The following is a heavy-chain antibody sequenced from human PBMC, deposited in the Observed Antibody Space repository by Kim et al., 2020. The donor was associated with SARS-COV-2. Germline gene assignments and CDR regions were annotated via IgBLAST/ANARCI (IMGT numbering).Heavy chain of an antibody. CDR2: IYYSGST. Sequence: SETLSLTCTVAGGSISSYYWSWIRQPPGKGLEWIGYIYYSGSTNYNPSRKSRATISVDTSKNQFSLKLSSVTAADTAVYYCARVGYYDSSGYYDDGDYYFDYWGQRTLVTVSS. CDR1: GGSISSYY. V-gene: IGHV4-59*01. CDR3: ARVGYYDSSGYYDDGDYYFDY. J-gene: IGHJ4*02. D-gene: IGHD3-22*01.